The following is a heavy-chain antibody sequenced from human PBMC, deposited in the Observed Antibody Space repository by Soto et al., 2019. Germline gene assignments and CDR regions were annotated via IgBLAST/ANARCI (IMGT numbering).Heavy chain of an antibody. D-gene: IGHD3-22*01. Sequence: GGSLRLSCAASGFTFGDYGMTWVRQAPGKGLEWVSGINWNGGSTGYADSVKGRFTISRDNAKNSLYLQMNSLRAEDAALYYCARVFHYYDSSGYQYYFDYWGQGTLVTVSS. CDR2: INWNGGST. V-gene: IGHV3-20*04. CDR1: GFTFGDYG. J-gene: IGHJ4*02. CDR3: ARVFHYYDSSGYQYYFDY.